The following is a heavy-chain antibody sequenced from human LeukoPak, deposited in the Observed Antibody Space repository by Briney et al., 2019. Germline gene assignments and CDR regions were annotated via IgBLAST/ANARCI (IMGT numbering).Heavy chain of an antibody. J-gene: IGHJ4*02. Sequence: PGGSRRLSCAASGFTFDDYGMSWVRQAPGKGLEWVSGINWNGGSTGYADSVKGRFTISRDNAKNSLYLQMNSLRAEDTAVYYCARESRSGIAARGPDYWGQGTLVTVSS. D-gene: IGHD6-6*01. V-gene: IGHV3-20*04. CDR1: GFTFDDYG. CDR3: ARESRSGIAARGPDY. CDR2: INWNGGST.